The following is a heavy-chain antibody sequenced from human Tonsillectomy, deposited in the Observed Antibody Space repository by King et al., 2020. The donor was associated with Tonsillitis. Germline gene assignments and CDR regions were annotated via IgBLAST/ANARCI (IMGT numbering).Heavy chain of an antibody. Sequence: HVQLVESGGGVVQPGRSLRLSCAASGFTFSSYDMHWVRQAPGKGLEWVALISYDGSNKYYADSVKGRFTISRDNSKNTLYLQMNSLRAEDTAVYYCAKENTVWYYYDSSGYPDHAFDIWGQGTMVTVSS. J-gene: IGHJ3*02. CDR2: ISYDGSNK. D-gene: IGHD3-22*01. V-gene: IGHV3-30*18. CDR3: AKENTVWYYYDSSGYPDHAFDI. CDR1: GFTFSSYD.